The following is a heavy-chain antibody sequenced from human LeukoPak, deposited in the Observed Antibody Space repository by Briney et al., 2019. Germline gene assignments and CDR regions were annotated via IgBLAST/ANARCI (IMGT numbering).Heavy chain of an antibody. CDR3: ARSGVVIEKFDFDY. CDR1: GYTFTSYA. J-gene: IGHJ4*02. V-gene: IGHV1-3*01. D-gene: IGHD3-22*01. CDR2: INAGNGNT. Sequence: ASVKVSCKASGYTFTSYAMHWVRQAPGQRLEWMGWINAGNGNTEYSQKFQGRVTITRDTSASTAYMELSSLRSEDTAVYYCARSGVVIEKFDFDYWGQGTLVTVSS.